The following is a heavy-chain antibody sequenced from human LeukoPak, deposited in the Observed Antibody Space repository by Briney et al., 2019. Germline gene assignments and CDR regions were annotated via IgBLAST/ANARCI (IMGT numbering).Heavy chain of an antibody. CDR1: GFSLSTSGMG. V-gene: IGHV2-70*01. D-gene: IGHD4-23*01. CDR2: IDWEDDK. J-gene: IGHJ4*02. CDR3: ARARDHGGNSRDFDY. Sequence: SGPTLVKPTQTLTLTCTFSGFSLSTSGMGLGWIRQPPGKAPEWLALIDWEDDKYYSTSLKTRLTISRHTSKNQVVLTMTNMDPVDTATYYCARARDHGGNSRDFDYWGQGTLVTVSS.